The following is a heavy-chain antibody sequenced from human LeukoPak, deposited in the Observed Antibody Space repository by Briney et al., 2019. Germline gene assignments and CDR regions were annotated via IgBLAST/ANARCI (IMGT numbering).Heavy chain of an antibody. D-gene: IGHD5-18*01. V-gene: IGHV3-53*01. CDR2: VYSGGDT. CDR1: GFTVISNY. J-gene: IGHJ4*02. Sequence: GGSLRLSCAASGFTVISNYMTWIRQAPGKGLEWVSVVYSGGDTYYADSVKGRFTISRDNSKNTLYLQMNSLRAEDTAVYYCATKSPHFDGNSYGYCDYWGQGTLVTVSS. CDR3: ATKSPHFDGNSYGYCDY.